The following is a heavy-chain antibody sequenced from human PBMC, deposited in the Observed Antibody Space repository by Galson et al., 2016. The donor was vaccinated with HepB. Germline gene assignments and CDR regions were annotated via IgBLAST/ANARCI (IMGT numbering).Heavy chain of an antibody. CDR1: GFGVGSTY. Sequence: SLRLSCAVSGFGVGSTYMNWVRQAPGEGLEWASVIYSNGRTYYADSVMGRFTVSRDRSKNILYLQMNSLRVEDTAVYYCARGPVVTYYSGPTWFDPWGQGTLVTVSS. V-gene: IGHV3-53*01. J-gene: IGHJ5*02. CDR2: IYSNGRT. D-gene: IGHD3-22*01. CDR3: ARGPVVTYYSGPTWFDP.